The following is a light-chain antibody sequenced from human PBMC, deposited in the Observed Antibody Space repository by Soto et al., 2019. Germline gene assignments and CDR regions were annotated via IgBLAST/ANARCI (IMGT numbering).Light chain of an antibody. CDR2: DVS. J-gene: IGLJ1*01. Sequence: QSVLTPPASVAASPGQSVAISRTGSSSDVGGYNYVSWYQQHPGKAPKLMIYDVSNRPSGVSNRFSGSKSGNTASLTISGLQAEDEADYYCSSYTSSTTYVFGAGTKVTVL. CDR1: SSDVGGYNY. CDR3: SSYTSSTTYV. V-gene: IGLV2-14*01.